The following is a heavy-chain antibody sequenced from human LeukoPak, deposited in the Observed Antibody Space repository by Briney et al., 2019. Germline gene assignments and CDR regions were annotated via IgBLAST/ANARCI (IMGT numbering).Heavy chain of an antibody. V-gene: IGHV4-39*07. D-gene: IGHD3-3*01. CDR3: ARDEGGNYDFWSGYYTGNWFDP. CDR2: IYYSGST. J-gene: IGHJ5*02. CDR1: GGSISSSSYY. Sequence: PSETLSLTCSVSGGSISSSSYYWGWIRQPPGKGLEWIGSIYYSGSTYYNPSLKSRVIISVDTSKNQFSLKLSSVTAADTAVYYCARDEGGNYDFWSGYYTGNWFDPWGQGTLVTVSS.